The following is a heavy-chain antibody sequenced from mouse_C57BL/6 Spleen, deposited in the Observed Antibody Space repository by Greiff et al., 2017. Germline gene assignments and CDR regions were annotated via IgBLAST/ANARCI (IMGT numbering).Heavy chain of an antibody. D-gene: IGHD1-1*01. CDR3: SSSYYYGSSYWYFDV. Sequence: VQLQQPGAELVKPGASVKLSCKASGYTFTSYWMPWVKQRPGRGLEWIGRIDPNSGGTKYNEKFQSKATLTVVKPSSTAYMQLISLTSEDSAVYYCSSSYYYGSSYWYFDVWGTGTTVTVSS. CDR1: GYTFTSYW. V-gene: IGHV1-72*01. J-gene: IGHJ1*03. CDR2: IDPNSGGT.